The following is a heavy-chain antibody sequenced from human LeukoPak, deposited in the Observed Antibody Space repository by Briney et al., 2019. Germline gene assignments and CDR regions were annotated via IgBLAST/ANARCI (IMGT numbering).Heavy chain of an antibody. CDR1: GGTFSSYA. J-gene: IGHJ4*02. CDR2: IIPIFGTA. V-gene: IGHV1-69*06. Sequence: SVKVSCKASGGTFSSYAISWVRQAPGQGLEWMGGIIPIFGTANYAQKFQGRVTITADKSTSTAYMEPSSLRFEDTAVYYCARGGYSSGWYGALYYWGQGTLVTVSS. D-gene: IGHD6-19*01. CDR3: ARGGYSSGWYGALYY.